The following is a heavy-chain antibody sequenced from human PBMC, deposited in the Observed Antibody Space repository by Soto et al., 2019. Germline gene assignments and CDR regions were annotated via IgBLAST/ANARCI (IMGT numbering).Heavy chain of an antibody. J-gene: IGHJ6*02. V-gene: IGHV6-1*01. CDR2: TYYRSKWYN. D-gene: IGHD6-13*01. CDR1: GDSVSSNSAA. CDR3: ASGAARPCYGMDV. Sequence: QSQTLSLTCAISGDSVSSNSAAWNWIRQSPSRGIEWLGRTYYRSKWYNDYAVSVKSRITINPDTSKNQFSLRLNSMTPEDTAVYYCASGAARPCYGMDVWGQGTTVTVSS.